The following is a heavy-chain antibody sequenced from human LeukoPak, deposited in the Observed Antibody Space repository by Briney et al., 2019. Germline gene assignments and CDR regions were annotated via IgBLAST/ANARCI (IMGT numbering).Heavy chain of an antibody. D-gene: IGHD3-22*01. V-gene: IGHV4-34*01. CDR3: ARQPRYYDSSGYRNYYYYMDV. CDR2: INHSGST. J-gene: IGHJ6*03. CDR1: GGSFSGYY. Sequence: PSETLSLTCAVYGGSFSGYYWSWIRQPPGKGLEWLGEINHSGSTNYNPPLKSRVTIPVDTSKSQFSQKLSSVTAADTAVYYCARQPRYYDSSGYRNYYYYMDVWGKGTTVAGSS.